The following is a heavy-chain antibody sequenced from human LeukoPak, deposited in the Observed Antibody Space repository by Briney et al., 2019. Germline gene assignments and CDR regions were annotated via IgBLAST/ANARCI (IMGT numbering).Heavy chain of an antibody. CDR3: ARQSKMGINWFDP. D-gene: IGHD7-27*01. Sequence: SQTLSLTCTVSGGSISSGDYYWSWIRQPPGKGLEWIGYIYYSGSTYYNPSLKSRVTISVDTSKNQFSLKLSSVTAADTAVYYCARQSKMGINWFDPWGQGTLVTASS. V-gene: IGHV4-30-4*08. J-gene: IGHJ5*02. CDR2: IYYSGST. CDR1: GGSISSGDYY.